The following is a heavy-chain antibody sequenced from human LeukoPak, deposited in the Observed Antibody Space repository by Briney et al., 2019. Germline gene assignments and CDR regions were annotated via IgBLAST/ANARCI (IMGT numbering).Heavy chain of an antibody. CDR2: INWKTAGGTT. CDR3: YTGGHYYGQ. V-gene: IGHV3-15*01. D-gene: IGHD3-10*01. Sequence: PGGSLRLSCAASGLTSNDTWLRWVRQAPGQGLEWVVRINWKTAGGTTHFAAPVKGRFTFSSDDSKNTLLLQINSLKIDDTVVYYRYTGGHYYGQWGQGTLVTVSS. J-gene: IGHJ4*02. CDR1: GLTSNDTW.